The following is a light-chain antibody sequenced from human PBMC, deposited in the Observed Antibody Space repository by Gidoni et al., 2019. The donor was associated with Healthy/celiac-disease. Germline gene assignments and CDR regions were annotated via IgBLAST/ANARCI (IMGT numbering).Light chain of an antibody. CDR1: QGISSW. CDR2: KAS. CDR3: QQYNSYLWT. Sequence: DIQMTQSTSTLAASVGDRVTITCRASQGISSWLAWYQQKPGNAPKLLIYKASSLESGVPSRFSGSGSGTEFTLTISSLQPDDFATYYCQQYNSYLWTFGQGTKVEIK. J-gene: IGKJ1*01. V-gene: IGKV1-5*03.